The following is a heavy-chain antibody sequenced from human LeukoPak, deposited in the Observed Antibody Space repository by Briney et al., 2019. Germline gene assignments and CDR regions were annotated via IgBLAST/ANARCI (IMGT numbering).Heavy chain of an antibody. CDR3: AKARIPGVVYDFWSGYYSFDY. V-gene: IGHV3-23*01. D-gene: IGHD3-3*01. CDR2: ISGSGGST. J-gene: IGHJ4*02. Sequence: PGGSLRLSCAASGFTFSSYAMSWVRQAPGRGLGWVSAISGSGGSTYYADSVKGRFTISRDNSKNTLYLQMNSLRAEDTAVYYCAKARIPGVVYDFWSGYYSFDYWGQGTLVTVSS. CDR1: GFTFSSYA.